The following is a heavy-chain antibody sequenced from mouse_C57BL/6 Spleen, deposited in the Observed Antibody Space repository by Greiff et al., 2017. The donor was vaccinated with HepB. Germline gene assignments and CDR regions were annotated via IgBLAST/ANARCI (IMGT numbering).Heavy chain of an antibody. Sequence: QVQLQQPGAELVKPGASVKLSCKASGYTFTSYWMHWVKQRPGRGLEWIGRIDPNSGGTKYNEKFKSKATLTVDKPSSTAYMQLSSLASEDSAVYYCARPYYGSRGDYYAMDYWGQGTSVTVSS. CDR3: ARPYYGSRGDYYAMDY. D-gene: IGHD1-1*01. CDR2: IDPNSGGT. V-gene: IGHV1-72*01. J-gene: IGHJ4*01. CDR1: GYTFTSYW.